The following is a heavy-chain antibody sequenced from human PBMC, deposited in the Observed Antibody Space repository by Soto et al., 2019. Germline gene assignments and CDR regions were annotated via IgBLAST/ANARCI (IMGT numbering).Heavy chain of an antibody. CDR1: GFSFSSYG. D-gene: IGHD6-13*01. CDR2: IWHDGSKT. CDR3: ARGSIVAAEYGMDV. Sequence: GGSLRLSCAASGFSFSSYGMHWVRQAPGKGLEWVAVIWHDGSKTYYADSVKGRLIISRDNSKNALYVQINSLRAEDRGVYFCARGSIVAAEYGMDVWGHGTTVTVSS. J-gene: IGHJ6*02. V-gene: IGHV3-33*01.